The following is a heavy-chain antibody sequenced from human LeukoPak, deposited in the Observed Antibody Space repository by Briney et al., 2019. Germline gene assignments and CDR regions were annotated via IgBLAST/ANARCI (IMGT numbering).Heavy chain of an antibody. CDR2: IYYSGST. J-gene: IGHJ6*02. CDR3: AGSPIGYGMDV. CDR1: GGSISSGGYY. V-gene: IGHV4-31*03. Sequence: PSETLSLTCTVSGGSISSGGYYWSWIRQHPGKGLEWIGYIYYSGSTYYNPSLKSRVTISVDTSKNQFSLKLSSVTAADTAVYYCAGSPIGYGMDVWGQGTTVTVSS.